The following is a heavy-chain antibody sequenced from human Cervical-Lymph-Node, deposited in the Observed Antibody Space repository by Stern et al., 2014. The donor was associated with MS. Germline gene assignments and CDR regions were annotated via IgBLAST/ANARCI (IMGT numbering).Heavy chain of an antibody. D-gene: IGHD3-10*02. J-gene: IGHJ6*02. CDR1: GFSLSTSGVG. CDR3: AHISMFYYYGMDV. V-gene: IGHV2-5*02. Sequence: ESGPTLIKPTQTLTLTCTFSGFSLSTSGVGVGRIRQPPGKALEWLAFIYWDGDQAYSPSLKSRLTITKDTSKNQVVLTMTNVDPVDTATYHCAHISMFYYYGMDVWGQGITVTVSS. CDR2: IYWDGDQ.